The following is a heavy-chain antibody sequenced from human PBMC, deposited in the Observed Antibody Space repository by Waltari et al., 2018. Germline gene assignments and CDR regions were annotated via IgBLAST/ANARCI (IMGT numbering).Heavy chain of an antibody. CDR1: GYTFISNG. J-gene: IGHJ6*02. CDR2: VSGDDENT. CDR3: AHSDYRSSWYTMDV. V-gene: IGHV1-18*01. Sequence: VKLVQSGGEVKKPGASVKVSCKASGYTFISNGISWVRQAPGQGLEWVGWVSGDDENTKYARQFQGRVSLTADTATNTAYMELTSLTADDTAVYYCAHSDYRSSWYTMDVWGQGTTVSVSS. D-gene: IGHD6-13*01.